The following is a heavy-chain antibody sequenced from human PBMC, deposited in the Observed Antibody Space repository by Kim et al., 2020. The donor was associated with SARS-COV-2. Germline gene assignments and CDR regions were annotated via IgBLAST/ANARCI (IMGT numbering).Heavy chain of an antibody. Sequence: GGSLRLSCAASGFTVSSNYMNWVRQAPGKGLEWVSVIYSGGSTYYADSVKGRFTISRDNSKNTLYLQMNSLRAVDTAVYYCAGASYGQDIDYWGQGTLVTVSS. J-gene: IGHJ4*02. CDR3: AGASYGQDIDY. V-gene: IGHV3-53*01. CDR1: GFTVSSNY. CDR2: IYSGGST. D-gene: IGHD5-18*01.